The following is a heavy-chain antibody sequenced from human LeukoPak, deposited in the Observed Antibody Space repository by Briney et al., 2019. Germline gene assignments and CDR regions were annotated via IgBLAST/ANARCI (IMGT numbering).Heavy chain of an antibody. D-gene: IGHD4-23*01. Sequence: QPGGSLRLSCAASGFTFSSYEMHWVRQAPGKGLEWVSYISSSGSTIYYADSVKDRFTISRDNAKNSLYLQLNSLRAEDTAVYYCARDYGGSSPFDYWGQGTLVTVSS. CDR1: GFTFSSYE. V-gene: IGHV3-48*03. CDR3: ARDYGGSSPFDY. J-gene: IGHJ4*02. CDR2: ISSSGSTI.